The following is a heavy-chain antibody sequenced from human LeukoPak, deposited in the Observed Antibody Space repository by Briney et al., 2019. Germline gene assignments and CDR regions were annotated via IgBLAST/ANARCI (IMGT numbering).Heavy chain of an antibody. J-gene: IGHJ4*02. V-gene: IGHV1-18*01. Sequence: EASVKVSCKASGYTFTSYGISWVRQAPGQGLEWMGWISAYNGNTNYAQKLQGRVTMTTDTSTSTVYMELRSLRSDDTAMYYCARGSYYYDSSGYVPEVDYWGQGTLVTVSS. D-gene: IGHD3-22*01. CDR2: ISAYNGNT. CDR3: ARGSYYYDSSGYVPEVDY. CDR1: GYTFTSYG.